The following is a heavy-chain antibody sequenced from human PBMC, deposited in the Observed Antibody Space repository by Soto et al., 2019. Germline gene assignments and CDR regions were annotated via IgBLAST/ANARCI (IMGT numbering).Heavy chain of an antibody. Sequence: PSETLSLTCTVSGDSVSTGSYDWSWIRQPPGKGLEWIGKIFFTGSAHYNPSLRNRVTMSVDTSKDQFSLTLTSVTAADTAVYYCARDGHGMDVWGQGTTVTVSS. J-gene: IGHJ6*02. CDR3: ARDGHGMDV. CDR2: IFFTGSA. V-gene: IGHV4-61*01. CDR1: GDSVSTGSYD.